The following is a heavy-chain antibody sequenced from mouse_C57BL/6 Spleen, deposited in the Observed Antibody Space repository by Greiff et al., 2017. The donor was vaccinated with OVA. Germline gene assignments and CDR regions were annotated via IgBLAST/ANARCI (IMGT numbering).Heavy chain of an antibody. Sequence: EVQRVESGGGLVKPGGSLKLSCAASGFTFSDYGLHWVRQAPEKGLEWVAYISSGSSTINYADTVKGRFTISRDKAKNTLYMQMTSLRSEDTAMYYCAREWLLTWFAYWGQGTLVTVSA. CDR3: AREWLLTWFAY. J-gene: IGHJ3*01. CDR2: ISSGSSTI. D-gene: IGHD2-3*01. V-gene: IGHV5-17*01. CDR1: GFTFSDYG.